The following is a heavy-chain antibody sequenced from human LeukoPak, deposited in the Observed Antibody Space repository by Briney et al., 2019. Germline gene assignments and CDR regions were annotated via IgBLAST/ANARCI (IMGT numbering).Heavy chain of an antibody. CDR2: TYDSGSA. D-gene: IGHD2-2*01. J-gene: IGHJ4*02. Sequence: KPSETLSLTCAVSVGSMRNYYWSWIRQPPGKGLEWIGYTYDSGSASYNPSLRSRVSISIDTSKNQFSLNLSSVTAADTAVYYCARGWASSWYYFDFWGQGTLVTVSS. V-gene: IGHV4-59*01. CDR3: ARGWASSWYYFDF. CDR1: VGSMRNYY.